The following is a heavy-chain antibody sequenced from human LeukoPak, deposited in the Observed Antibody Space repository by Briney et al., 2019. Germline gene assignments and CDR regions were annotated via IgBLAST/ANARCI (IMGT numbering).Heavy chain of an antibody. CDR1: GFPFSSNY. CDR2: IYSGGST. J-gene: IGHJ4*02. CDR3: ARDISGSDGY. D-gene: IGHD3-10*01. V-gene: IGHV3-53*01. Sequence: GSLSLSSAASGFPFSSNYMSWVRQAPGKGLEWVSVIYSGGSTYYADSVKGRFTISRDNSKNTLYLQMNSLRAEDTAVYYCARDISGSDGYWGQGTLVTVSS.